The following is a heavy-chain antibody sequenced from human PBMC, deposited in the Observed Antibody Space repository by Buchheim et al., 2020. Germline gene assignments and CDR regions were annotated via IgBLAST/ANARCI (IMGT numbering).Heavy chain of an antibody. Sequence: QVQLVESGGGVVQPGRSLRLSCAASGFTFSSYAMHWVRQAPGKGLEWVAVISYDGSNKYYAASVKGRFTISRDNSKNTLYLQMNSLRAEDTAVYYCARDGVAEGLYFDYWGQGTL. CDR2: ISYDGSNK. CDR3: ARDGVAEGLYFDY. D-gene: IGHD2-15*01. J-gene: IGHJ4*02. CDR1: GFTFSSYA. V-gene: IGHV3-30-3*01.